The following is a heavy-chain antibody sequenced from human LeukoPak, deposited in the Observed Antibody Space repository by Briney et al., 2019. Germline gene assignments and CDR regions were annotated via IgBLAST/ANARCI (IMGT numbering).Heavy chain of an antibody. Sequence: SETLSLTCAVYGGSFSGYYWSWIRQRPGKGLEWIGEINHSGSTNYNPSLKSRVTISVDTSKNQFSLKLSSVTAADTAVYYCARFMITFGGVIVKGIDYWGQGTLVTVSS. CDR1: GGSFSGYY. J-gene: IGHJ4*02. CDR2: INHSGST. D-gene: IGHD3-16*02. CDR3: ARFMITFGGVIVKGIDY. V-gene: IGHV4-34*01.